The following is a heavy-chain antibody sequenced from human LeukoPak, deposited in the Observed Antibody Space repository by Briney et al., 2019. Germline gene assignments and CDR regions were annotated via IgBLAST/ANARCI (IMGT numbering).Heavy chain of an antibody. Sequence: ASVKVSCKASGYSLTKFAINWVRQAPGQGLKWMGWINTNTGNPTYAQAFTGRFVFSLDTSVTTTYLQISGLKAEDTAVYYCARAYQPLGGLSFPDSWGQGTLVTVSS. CDR2: INTNTGNP. CDR1: GYSLTKFA. J-gene: IGHJ5*01. V-gene: IGHV7-4-1*02. CDR3: ARAYQPLGGLSFPDS. D-gene: IGHD3-16*02.